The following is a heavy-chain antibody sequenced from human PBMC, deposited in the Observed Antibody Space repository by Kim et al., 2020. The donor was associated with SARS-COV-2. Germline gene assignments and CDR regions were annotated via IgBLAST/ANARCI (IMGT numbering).Heavy chain of an antibody. Sequence: GGSLRLSCATSGFTFSSYSMNWVRQAPGKGLEWVSSISGSSTTIYYADSVKGRFTISRDNAKNSLFLQMNGLRAEDTAVYYCVRDYYGSFVSCGHWGQGT. V-gene: IGHV3-21*01. J-gene: IGHJ1*01. D-gene: IGHD3-22*01. CDR2: ISGSSTTI. CDR1: GFTFSSYS. CDR3: VRDYYGSFVSCGH.